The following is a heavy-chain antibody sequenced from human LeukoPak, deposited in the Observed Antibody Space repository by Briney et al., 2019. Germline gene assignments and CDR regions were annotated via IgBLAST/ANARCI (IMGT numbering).Heavy chain of an antibody. V-gene: IGHV3-66*01. CDR3: ARRPDYGGTPTFDY. Sequence: GGSLTLPCAASGVPVSSNYMSWVRQSPGKGLEWVSVLYSDGSTYYADSVKGRFTISRDNSKNTLYLQMNSLRAEDTAVYFCARRPDYGGTPTFDYWGEGTLVTVSS. CDR2: LYSDGST. D-gene: IGHD4-23*01. J-gene: IGHJ4*02. CDR1: GVPVSSNY.